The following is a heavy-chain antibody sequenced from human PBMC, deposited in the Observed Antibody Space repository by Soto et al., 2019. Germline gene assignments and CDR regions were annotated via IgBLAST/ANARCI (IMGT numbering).Heavy chain of an antibody. J-gene: IGHJ5*02. CDR2: IYYSGST. CDR1: GGNISSGGCY. Sequence: TQSLTSSVSGGNISSGGCYWSRNRQHPGKGLEWIGYIYYSGSTYYNPSLKSRVTISVDTSKNQFSLKLSSVTAADTAVYYCARAINWFDPWGQGTLVTVSS. CDR3: ARAINWFDP. V-gene: IGHV4-31*03.